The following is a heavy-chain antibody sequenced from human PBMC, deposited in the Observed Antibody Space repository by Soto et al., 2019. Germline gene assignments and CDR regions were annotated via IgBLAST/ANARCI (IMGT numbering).Heavy chain of an antibody. V-gene: IGHV1-18*01. J-gene: IGHJ6*02. CDR3: AREGFYAAGRYSYGYSPPRHYRLDV. Sequence: ASVKVSCKASGYTFTSYGISWVRQAPGQGLEWMGWISAYNGNTNYAHNLQGRVTMTTDKSTTTAYMEMRSLKSDDTAVYYCAREGFYAAGRYSYGYSPPRHYRLDVWGQGTMVTVSS. D-gene: IGHD3-10*01. CDR1: GYTFTSYG. CDR2: ISAYNGNT.